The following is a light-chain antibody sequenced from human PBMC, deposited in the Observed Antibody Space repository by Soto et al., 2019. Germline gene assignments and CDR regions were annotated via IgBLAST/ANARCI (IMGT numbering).Light chain of an antibody. CDR3: QQYNNWVPPLT. CDR1: QSVSSN. CDR2: GAS. Sequence: EIVMTQSPATLSVSPGERATLSCRASQSVSSNLAWYQQKPGQAPRLLIYGASTRATGIPARFSGSGSGTEFTLNISSLQYEDFAVYYCQQYNNWVPPLTFGGGTKVEI. J-gene: IGKJ4*01. V-gene: IGKV3-15*01.